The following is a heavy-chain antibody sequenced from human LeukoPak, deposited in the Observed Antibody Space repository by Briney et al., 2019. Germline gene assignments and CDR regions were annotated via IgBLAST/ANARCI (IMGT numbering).Heavy chain of an antibody. D-gene: IGHD1-26*01. CDR2: IYYSGST. CDR3: ARQVVGATDYFDY. V-gene: IGHV4-39*01. J-gene: IGHJ4*02. CDR1: GGSISSSSYY. Sequence: PSETLSLTCTVSGGSISSSSYYWGWIRQPPGKGLEWIGSIYYSGSTCYNPSLKSRVTISVDTSKNQFSLKLSSVTAADTAVYYCARQVVGATDYFDYWGQGTLVTVSS.